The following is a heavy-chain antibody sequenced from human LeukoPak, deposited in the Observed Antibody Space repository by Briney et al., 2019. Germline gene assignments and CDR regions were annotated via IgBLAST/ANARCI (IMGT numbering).Heavy chain of an antibody. CDR3: ASHGPNGYMDV. CDR1: GDTFSRYA. V-gene: IGHV1-69*06. J-gene: IGHJ6*03. CDR2: IIPLFGTA. D-gene: IGHD2-8*01. Sequence: SVKVSCKASGDTFSRYAISWVRQAPGQGLEWMGGIIPLFGTADYAQKFQGRVTITADKSTSTAYMELSSLRSEDTAVYYCASHGPNGYMDVWGKGTTVTVSS.